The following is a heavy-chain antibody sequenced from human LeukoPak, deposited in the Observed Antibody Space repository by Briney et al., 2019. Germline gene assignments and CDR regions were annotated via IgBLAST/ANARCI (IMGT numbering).Heavy chain of an antibody. CDR2: ITSSSSTM. V-gene: IGHV3-48*01. CDR1: GFSFSSYS. D-gene: IGHD3-22*01. Sequence: GGSLRLSCAASGFSFSSYSMNWVRQAPGKGLEWVSYITSSSSTMHYADSVKGRFTISRDNSKNTLYLQMNSLRAEDTAVYYCAKNPPLFDSSGYYFDYWGQGTLVTVSS. CDR3: AKNPPLFDSSGYYFDY. J-gene: IGHJ4*02.